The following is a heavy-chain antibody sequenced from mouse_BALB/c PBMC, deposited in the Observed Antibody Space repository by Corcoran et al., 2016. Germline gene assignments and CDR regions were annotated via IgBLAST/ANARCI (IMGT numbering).Heavy chain of an antibody. V-gene: IGHV14-3*02. J-gene: IGHJ4*01. CDR3: ARGLPHAMDY. CDR2: IDPANGNT. CDR1: GFNIKDTY. D-gene: IGHD2-13*01. Sequence: EVQLQQSGAELVKPGASVKLSCTASGFNIKDTYMHWVKQRPEQGLEWIGRIDPANGNTKYDPKFQGKATITADTSSNTAYLQLSSLTSEDTAVDYCARGLPHAMDYWGQGTSVTVSS.